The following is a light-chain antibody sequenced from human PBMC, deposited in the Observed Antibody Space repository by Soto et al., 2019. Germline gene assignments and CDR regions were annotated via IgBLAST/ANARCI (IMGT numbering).Light chain of an antibody. V-gene: IGKV1-9*01. J-gene: IGKJ3*01. CDR1: QGISSY. CDR3: QQLNSYPPT. Sequence: DIQLTQSPSFLSASVGDRVTITCRASQGISSYLAWYQQKQGKAPKLLIYAASTLQSGVPSRFSGSGSGTEFTLAISRLQPEDCASYDCQQLNSYPPTFGSGTKVDIQ. CDR2: AAS.